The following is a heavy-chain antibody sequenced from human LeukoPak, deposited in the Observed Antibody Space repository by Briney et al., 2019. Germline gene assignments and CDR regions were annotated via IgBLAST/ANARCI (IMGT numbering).Heavy chain of an antibody. CDR1: GFTFSDYY. Sequence: GGSLRLSCAASGFTFSDYYMSWIRQAPGKRLEWVSSITSSGDGTYYADSVKGRFTISRDNSENMLYLQMNSLRVEDTAVYFCAKDRPNYYGSNGRYYRRDGDYWGQGTLVTVSS. J-gene: IGHJ4*02. D-gene: IGHD3-22*01. CDR2: ITSSGDGT. CDR3: AKDRPNYYGSNGRYYRRDGDY. V-gene: IGHV3-23*01.